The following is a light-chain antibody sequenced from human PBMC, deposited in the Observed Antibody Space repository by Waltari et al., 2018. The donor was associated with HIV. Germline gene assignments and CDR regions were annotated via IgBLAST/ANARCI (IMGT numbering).Light chain of an antibody. V-gene: IGKV4-1*01. CDR1: QSILSNSNKKNY. CDR3: QQYYRTPPA. J-gene: IGKJ1*01. Sequence: DVVMTQSPDALVGSLAARTTINCKSSQSILSNSNKKNYLAWYQQRLGQPAKLLVYWASTRESGVPARFSGSGSGTDFTLTITNLQAEDAAIYYCQQYYRTPPAFGQGTKVEI. CDR2: WAS.